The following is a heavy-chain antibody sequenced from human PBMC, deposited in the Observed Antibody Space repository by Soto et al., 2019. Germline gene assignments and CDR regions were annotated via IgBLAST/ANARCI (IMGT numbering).Heavy chain of an antibody. Sequence: PSETLSLTCAVYGGSFSGYYWSWIRQPPGKGLEWIGEINHSGSTNYNPSLKSRVTISVDTSKNQFSLKLSSVTAADTAVYYCARGVGIAAAGVWTYYYYYGMDVWGQGTTVT. J-gene: IGHJ6*02. CDR1: GGSFSGYY. CDR3: ARGVGIAAAGVWTYYYYYGMDV. CDR2: INHSGST. D-gene: IGHD6-13*01. V-gene: IGHV4-34*01.